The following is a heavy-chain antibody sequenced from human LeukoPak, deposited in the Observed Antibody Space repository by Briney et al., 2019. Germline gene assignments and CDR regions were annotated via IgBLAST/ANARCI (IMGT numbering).Heavy chain of an antibody. CDR3: AREGARLHYYDSSGSPSRAFDI. CDR2: INHSGST. Sequence: SETLSPTCAVYGGSFSGYYWSWIRQPPGKGLEWIGEINHSGSTNYNPSLKSRVTISVDTSKNQFSLKLSSVTAADTAVYYCAREGARLHYYDSSGSPSRAFDIWGQGTMVTVSS. J-gene: IGHJ3*02. CDR1: GGSFSGYY. D-gene: IGHD3-22*01. V-gene: IGHV4-34*01.